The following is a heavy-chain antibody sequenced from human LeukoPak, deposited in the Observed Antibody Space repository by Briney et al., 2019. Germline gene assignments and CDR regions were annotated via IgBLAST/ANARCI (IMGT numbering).Heavy chain of an antibody. J-gene: IGHJ6*02. CDR3: ARGGGLDV. Sequence: PGRSLRLSCAASGFTFSGYGMHWARQAPGKGLEWVASINHNGNVNYYVDSVKGRFTISRDNAKNSLYLQMSNLRAEDTAVYFCARGGGLDVWGQGATVTVSS. V-gene: IGHV3-7*03. D-gene: IGHD3-16*01. CDR1: GFTFSGYG. CDR2: INHNGNVN.